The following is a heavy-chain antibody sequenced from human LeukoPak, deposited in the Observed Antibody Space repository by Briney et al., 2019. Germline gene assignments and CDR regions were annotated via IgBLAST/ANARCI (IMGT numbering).Heavy chain of an antibody. CDR1: GYTFTSYD. D-gene: IGHD2-15*01. Sequence: ASVKVSCKASGYTFTSYDINWVRQATGQGLEWMGWMNPNSGNTGYAQKFQGRVTMTTDTSTSTAYMDLRSLRSDDTAVYYCTRDHCSGDNCPSFDYWGQGTLVTVSS. J-gene: IGHJ4*02. CDR2: MNPNSGNT. CDR3: TRDHCSGDNCPSFDY. V-gene: IGHV1-8*01.